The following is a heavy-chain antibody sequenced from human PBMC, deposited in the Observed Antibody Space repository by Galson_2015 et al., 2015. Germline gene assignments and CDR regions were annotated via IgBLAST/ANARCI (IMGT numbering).Heavy chain of an antibody. V-gene: IGHV4-34*01. CDR3: AGGPPRGVILITEYYFDY. D-gene: IGHD3-10*01. CDR2: INHSGST. CDR1: GGSFSGYY. J-gene: IGHJ4*02. Sequence: SETLSLTCAVYGGSFSGYYWSWIRQPPGKGLEWIGEINHSGSTNYNPSPKSRVTISVDTSKNQFSLKLSSVTAADTAVYYCAGGPPRGVILITEYYFDYWGQGTLVTVSS.